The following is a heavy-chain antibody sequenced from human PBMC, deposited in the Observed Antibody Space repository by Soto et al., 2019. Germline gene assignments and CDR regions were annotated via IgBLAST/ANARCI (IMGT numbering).Heavy chain of an antibody. CDR3: SRVGGGLASLGYYGMDV. J-gene: IGHJ6*02. CDR1: GYTFIGYY. CDR2: INPNSGGT. V-gene: IGHV1-2*04. D-gene: IGHD3-10*01. Sequence: ASLKVSCKASGYTFIGYYIHWVRQAPGQGLEWMGWINPNSGGTNYAQRFQGWVTMTRDRSISTAYMELSRLKSDDTAVYYCSRVGGGLASLGYYGMDVWGQGTTVTV.